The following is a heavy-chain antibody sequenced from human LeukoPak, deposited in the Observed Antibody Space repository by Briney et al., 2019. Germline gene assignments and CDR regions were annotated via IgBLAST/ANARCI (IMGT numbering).Heavy chain of an antibody. CDR1: GFTFSTYT. D-gene: IGHD3-10*01. CDR3: ARDLIYASGDY. Sequence: GGSLRPSCAASGFTFSTYTMNWVRQAPGKGLEWVSSISSRSSYIYYADSVKGRFTISRDNAKNSLYLQMNSLRAEDTAVYYCARDLIYASGDYWGQGTLVTVSS. V-gene: IGHV3-21*01. J-gene: IGHJ4*02. CDR2: ISSRSSYI.